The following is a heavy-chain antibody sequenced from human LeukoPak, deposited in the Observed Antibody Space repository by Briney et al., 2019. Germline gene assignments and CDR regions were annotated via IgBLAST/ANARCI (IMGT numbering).Heavy chain of an antibody. Sequence: ASVKVSCKASGYTFTSYGISWVRQAPGQGLEWMGWISAYNGNTNYAQKLQGRVTMTTDTSTSTAYMGLRSLRSDDTAVYYCARDRCSSTSCYGLFDYWGQGTLVTVSS. CDR3: ARDRCSSTSCYGLFDY. CDR2: ISAYNGNT. V-gene: IGHV1-18*01. D-gene: IGHD2-2*01. CDR1: GYTFTSYG. J-gene: IGHJ4*02.